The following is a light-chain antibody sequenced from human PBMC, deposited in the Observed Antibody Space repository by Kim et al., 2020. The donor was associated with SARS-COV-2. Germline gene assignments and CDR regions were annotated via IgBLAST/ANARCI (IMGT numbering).Light chain of an antibody. J-gene: IGKJ2*01. CDR3: QQYGSSPNT. CDR1: QSVSSSY. Sequence: LSPGERATRSCRASQSVSSSYLAWYQQNPGQAPRLLIYGASSRATGIPDRFSGSGSGTDFTFTISRLEPEDFAVYYCQQYGSSPNTFGQGTKLEI. CDR2: GAS. V-gene: IGKV3-20*01.